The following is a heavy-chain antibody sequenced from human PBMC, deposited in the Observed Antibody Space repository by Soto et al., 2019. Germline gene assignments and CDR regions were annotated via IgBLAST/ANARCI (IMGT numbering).Heavy chain of an antibody. D-gene: IGHD2-2*01. V-gene: IGHV3-7*03. Sequence: PGGSLRLSCAASGFTFSIYWMNWVRQAPGKGLEWVANIKQNGSTKYNADPVKGRFTISRDNSNNLLFLQMNSLRAEDTAIYYCTKDSHWAIISPTHDYWGQGTLVTVSS. CDR3: TKDSHWAIISPTHDY. CDR1: GFTFSIYW. J-gene: IGHJ4*02. CDR2: IKQNGSTK.